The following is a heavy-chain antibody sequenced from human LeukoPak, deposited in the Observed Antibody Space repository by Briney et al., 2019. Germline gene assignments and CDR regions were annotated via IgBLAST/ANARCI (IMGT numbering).Heavy chain of an antibody. V-gene: IGHV4-39*01. D-gene: IGHD4-23*01. CDR2: IHYTGDT. J-gene: IGHJ6*03. CDR1: GYSIISDTYY. Sequence: SETLSLTCAVSGYSIISDTYYWGWIRQPPGRGLEWIGTIHYTGDTYYTPSLQSRVTVSVDTSRNQFSLKLSSVTAADTAVYYCARQTVDSYHYYYMDVWGKGTTVTVSS. CDR3: ARQTVDSYHYYYMDV.